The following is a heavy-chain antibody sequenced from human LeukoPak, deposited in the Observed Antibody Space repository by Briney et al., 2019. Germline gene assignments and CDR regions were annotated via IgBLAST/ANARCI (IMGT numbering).Heavy chain of an antibody. Sequence: PGGSLRLSYPASGFTFSYDWMSWVRQTPGKGLEWVGRIKSKTDGGTTDYAAPVKGRFTISRDDSKNTLFLQMNSLEIEDTALYYCTTPGYGLGSDYRTGTFDNCSQGTLVTVSS. D-gene: IGHD3-10*01. CDR1: GFTFSYDW. CDR3: TTPGYGLGSDYRTGTFDN. J-gene: IGHJ4*02. V-gene: IGHV3-15*01. CDR2: IKSKTDGGTT.